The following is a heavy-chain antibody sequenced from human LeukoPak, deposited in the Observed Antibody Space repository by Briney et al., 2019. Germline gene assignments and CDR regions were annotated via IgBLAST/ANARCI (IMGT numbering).Heavy chain of an antibody. CDR3: AREFYYYDSSGDNWFDP. V-gene: IGHV4-4*07. Sequence: SETLSLTCSVSGVSISSYYWTWMRLPAGKGLEWIGRIYSGGSTNYNPSLKSRVTMSVDTSKNQFSLKLTSVTAADTAVYYCAREFYYYDSSGDNWFDPWGQGTLVTVSS. D-gene: IGHD3-22*01. CDR2: IYSGGST. CDR1: GVSISSYY. J-gene: IGHJ5*02.